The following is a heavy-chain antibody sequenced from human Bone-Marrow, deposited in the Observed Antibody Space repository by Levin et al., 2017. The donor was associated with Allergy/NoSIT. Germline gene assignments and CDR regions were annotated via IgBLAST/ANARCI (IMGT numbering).Heavy chain of an antibody. CDR2: ISGSGGST. CDR3: AKDQGITMIVVVIDY. V-gene: IGHV3-23*01. CDR1: GFTFSSYA. D-gene: IGHD3-22*01. J-gene: IGHJ4*02. Sequence: PSETLSLTCAASGFTFSSYAMTWVRQAPGKGLEWVSAISGSGGSTYYADSVKGRFTISRDNSKNTLYLQMNSLRAEDTAVYYCAKDQGITMIVVVIDYWGQGTLVTVSS.